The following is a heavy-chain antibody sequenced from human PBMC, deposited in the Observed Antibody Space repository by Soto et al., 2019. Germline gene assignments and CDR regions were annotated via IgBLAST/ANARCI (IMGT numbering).Heavy chain of an antibody. CDR2: ISSSSGNI. Sequence: GGSLRLSCAAAGFTFSSYSMNWVRKTPGKGLEWVSAISSSSGNIYYANSVKGRFTISRDNSKNTLYLQMGSLRAEDMAVYYCARGVKYDFWSGYTTLDYWGQGTLVTVSS. D-gene: IGHD3-3*01. CDR1: GFTFSSYS. CDR3: ARGVKYDFWSGYTTLDY. J-gene: IGHJ4*02. V-gene: IGHV3-21*01.